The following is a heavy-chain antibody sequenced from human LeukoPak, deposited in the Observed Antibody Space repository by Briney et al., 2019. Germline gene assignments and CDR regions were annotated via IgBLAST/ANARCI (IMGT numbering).Heavy chain of an antibody. CDR3: ARDSGMVRGTVDY. J-gene: IGHJ4*02. V-gene: IGHV1-46*01. CDR2: INPSGGST. D-gene: IGHD3-10*01. Sequence: ASVNVSCKSSGYTFTSYYMYWVRQAPGQGLEWMGIINPSGGSTSHAQKFQGRVTMTRDTSTSTVYMELSSQRSEDTAVYYCARDSGMVRGTVDYWGQGTLVTVSS. CDR1: GYTFTSYY.